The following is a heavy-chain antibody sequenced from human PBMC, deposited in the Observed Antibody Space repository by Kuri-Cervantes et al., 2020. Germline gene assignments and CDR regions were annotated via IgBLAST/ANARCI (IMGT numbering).Heavy chain of an antibody. V-gene: IGHV3-30*04. CDR2: IWYDGSNK. D-gene: IGHD3-10*01. CDR1: GFTFSSYA. Sequence: GGSLRLSCAASGFTFSSYAMHWVRQAPGKGLEWVAVIWYDGSNKYYADSVKGRFTISRDNSKNTLYLQMNSLRAEDTAVYYCANALRARGTGLLWFGELPHDALDIWGQGTMVTVSS. CDR3: ANALRARGTGLLWFGELPHDALDI. J-gene: IGHJ3*02.